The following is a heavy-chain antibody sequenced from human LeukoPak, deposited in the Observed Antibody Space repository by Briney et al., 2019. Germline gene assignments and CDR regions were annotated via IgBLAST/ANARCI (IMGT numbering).Heavy chain of an antibody. CDR1: GGTFSSYA. V-gene: IGHV1-69*01. D-gene: IGHD5-12*01. Sequence: SVKVSCKASGGTFSSYAISWVRQAPGQGLEWMGGIIPIIGTANYAQKFQGRVTITGDESMSTAYMELSSLRSEDTATYYCAVYTRWSYGGYLIPLTAGGYYFDYWGQGTLVTGSS. J-gene: IGHJ4*02. CDR2: IIPIIGTA. CDR3: AVYTRWSYGGYLIPLTAGGYYFDY.